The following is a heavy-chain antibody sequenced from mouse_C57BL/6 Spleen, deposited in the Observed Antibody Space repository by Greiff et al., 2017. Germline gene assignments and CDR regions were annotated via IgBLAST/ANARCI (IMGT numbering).Heavy chain of an antibody. J-gene: IGHJ4*01. CDR3: TRRINWSYAMDY. V-gene: IGHV6-6*01. D-gene: IGHD4-1*01. CDR2: IRNKANNHAT. CDR1: GFTFSDAW. Sequence: EVKLVESGGGLVQPGGSMKLSCAASGFTFSDAWMDWVRQSPEKGLEWVAEIRNKANNHATYYAESVKGRFTISRDDSKSSVYLQMNSLRAEDTGIYYCTRRINWSYAMDYWGQGTSVTVSS.